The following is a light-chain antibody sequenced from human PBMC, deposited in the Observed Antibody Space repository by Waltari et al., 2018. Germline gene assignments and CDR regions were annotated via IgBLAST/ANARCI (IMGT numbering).Light chain of an antibody. CDR3: SSYAHNNHFV. V-gene: IGLV2-8*01. CDR1: NSDVGAYNY. CDR2: EVT. J-gene: IGLJ1*01. Sequence: QSVLTQPPSATGSPGQSVTISCTGTNSDVGAYNYVSWYQQHPGKVPKLLIYEVTKRPSAVPDRFSGSKSGNTASLTVSGLQADDEADYYCSSYAHNNHFVFGTGTKVTVL.